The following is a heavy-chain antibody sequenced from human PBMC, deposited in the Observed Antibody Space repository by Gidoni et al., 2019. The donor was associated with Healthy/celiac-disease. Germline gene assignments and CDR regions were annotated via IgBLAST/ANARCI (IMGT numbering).Heavy chain of an antibody. Sequence: QLQLQESGPGLVKPSETLSLTCTVSGGSISSSSYYWGWIRQPPGKGLEWIGSIYYSGSTYYNPSLKSRVTISVDTSKNQFSLKLSSVTAADTAVYYCAREGVGYSREGYYYYGMDVWGQGTTVTVSS. J-gene: IGHJ6*02. CDR2: IYYSGST. D-gene: IGHD6-25*01. CDR1: GGSISSSSYY. V-gene: IGHV4-39*02. CDR3: AREGVGYSREGYYYYGMDV.